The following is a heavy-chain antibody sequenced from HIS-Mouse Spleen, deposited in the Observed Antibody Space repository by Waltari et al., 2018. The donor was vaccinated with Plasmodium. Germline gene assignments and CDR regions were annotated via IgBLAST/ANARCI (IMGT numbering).Heavy chain of an antibody. V-gene: IGHV3-74*01. CDR2: INSDGSST. D-gene: IGHD6-13*01. J-gene: IGHJ3*02. Sequence: PGKGLVWVSRINSDGSSTRYADSVKGRFTISRDNAKNTLYLQMNSLRAEDTAVYYCARTIAVVGTGDALDIWGQGTMVTVSS. CDR3: ARTIAVVGTGDALDI.